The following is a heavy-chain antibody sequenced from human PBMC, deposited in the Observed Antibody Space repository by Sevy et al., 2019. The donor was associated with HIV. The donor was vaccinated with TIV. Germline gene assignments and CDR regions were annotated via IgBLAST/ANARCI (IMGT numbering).Heavy chain of an antibody. Sequence: ASVKVSCKASGYTLSTSGITWVRQAPGQGLEWVGWSNPNHDPDYAQSLQGRLTMTTDTSTSTAYMELRSLTSGDTAVYYCARVNYDFSSGXXXAXXXXXXGXGTLVTVSS. D-gene: IGHD3-3*01. CDR1: GYTLSTSG. V-gene: IGHV1-18*01. J-gene: IGHJ4*01. CDR2: SNPNHDP. CDR3: ARVNYDFSSGXXXAXXXXX.